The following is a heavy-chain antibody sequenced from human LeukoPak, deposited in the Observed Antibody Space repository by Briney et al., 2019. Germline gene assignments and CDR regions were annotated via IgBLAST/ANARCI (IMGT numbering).Heavy chain of an antibody. J-gene: IGHJ6*02. Sequence: SETLSLTCTVSGGSISSYYWSWLRQPPGKGVEWLGYIYYSGSTNYNPSLKSRVTISVDTSKNQFSLKLSSVTAADTAVYYCARLRNYCSGGSCSRGMDVWGQGTTVTVSS. V-gene: IGHV4-59*01. CDR1: GGSISSYY. D-gene: IGHD2-15*01. CDR2: IYYSGST. CDR3: ARLRNYCSGGSCSRGMDV.